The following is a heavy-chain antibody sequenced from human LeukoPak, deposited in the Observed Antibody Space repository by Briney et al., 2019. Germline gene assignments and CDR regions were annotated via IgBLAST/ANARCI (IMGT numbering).Heavy chain of an antibody. D-gene: IGHD3-10*01. CDR3: ASLGYGSGRSHYYYYMDV. Sequence: SETLSLTCTVSGGSISNYYWSWIRQPPGKGLEWIGYIYSSGSTNYNPSLKSRVTISVDTSKNQFSLKLSSVTAADTAVYYCASLGYGSGRSHYYYYMDVWGKGTTVTVSS. CDR2: IYSSGST. V-gene: IGHV4-59*01. CDR1: GGSISNYY. J-gene: IGHJ6*03.